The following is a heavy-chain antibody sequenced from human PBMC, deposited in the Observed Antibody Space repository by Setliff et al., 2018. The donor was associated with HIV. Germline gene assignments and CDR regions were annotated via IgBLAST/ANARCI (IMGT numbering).Heavy chain of an antibody. V-gene: IGHV4-59*11. J-gene: IGHJ3*01. CDR3: ARAGYNLWSGYDAFDV. CDR2: VDFRGNS. CDR1: GASISSHY. Sequence: SETLSLTCTLSGASISSHYWSWIRQAPGKGLEWVGSVDFRGNSSANPSLKSRLMISMDTSKNRLSLKLTSVTAADTAVYFCARAGYNLWSGYDAFDVWGQGTLVTVSS. D-gene: IGHD3-3*01.